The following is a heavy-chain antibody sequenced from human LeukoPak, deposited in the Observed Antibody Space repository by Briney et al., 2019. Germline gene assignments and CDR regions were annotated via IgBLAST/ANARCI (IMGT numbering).Heavy chain of an antibody. Sequence: GGFLRLSCVASGFTFSSCVMHWVRQAPGKGLEWVAVISYDGSNKYYADSVKGRFTISRDNTNNTLYLQMNSLRAEDTAVYYCARTTRLLYSPPGDYWGQGTLVTVSS. V-gene: IGHV3-30*04. D-gene: IGHD1-26*01. J-gene: IGHJ4*02. CDR1: GFTFSSCV. CDR2: ISYDGSNK. CDR3: ARTTRLLYSPPGDY.